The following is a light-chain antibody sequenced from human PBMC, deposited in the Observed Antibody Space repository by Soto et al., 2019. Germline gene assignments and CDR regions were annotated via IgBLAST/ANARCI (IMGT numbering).Light chain of an antibody. CDR1: SSDVGGYDY. J-gene: IGLJ1*01. CDR3: ISYASINTYV. CDR2: DVT. Sequence: QSALTQPASVSGSPGQSITISCTGTSSDVGGYDYVSWSQQHPGKAPKLMIYDVTNRPSGVSNRFSGSKSGNTASLTISGLQAEDEADYYCISYASINTYVFGTGTKLTVL. V-gene: IGLV2-14*01.